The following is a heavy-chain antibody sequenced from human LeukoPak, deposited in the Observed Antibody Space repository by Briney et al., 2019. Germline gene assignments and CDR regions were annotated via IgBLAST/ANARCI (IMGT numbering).Heavy chain of an antibody. CDR3: ATSRAAREPPDY. D-gene: IGHD6-6*01. CDR2: IRYDGSNK. Sequence: PGGSLRLSCAASGFTFSSYGMHWVRQAPGKGLEGVAFIRYDGSNKYYADSVKGRFTISRDNSKNTLYLQMNSLRAEDTAVYERATSRAAREPPDYWGQGTLVTVSS. V-gene: IGHV3-30*02. CDR1: GFTFSSYG. J-gene: IGHJ4*02.